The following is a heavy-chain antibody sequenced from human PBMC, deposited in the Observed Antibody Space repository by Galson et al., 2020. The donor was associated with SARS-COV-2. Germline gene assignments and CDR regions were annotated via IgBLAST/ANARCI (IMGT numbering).Heavy chain of an antibody. V-gene: IGHV5-51*01. CDR1: GYSFTSYW. D-gene: IGHD3-9*01. J-gene: IGHJ5*02. CDR2: IYPGYSDT. CDR3: ERFNYDILTGSRFDP. Sequence: GESLKISCKGSGYSFTSYWIGWVRQMPGKGLEWMGIIYPGYSDTRYSPSFQGQVTISADKSISTAYLQWSSLKASDTAMYYCERFNYDILTGSRFDPWGQGTLVTVSS.